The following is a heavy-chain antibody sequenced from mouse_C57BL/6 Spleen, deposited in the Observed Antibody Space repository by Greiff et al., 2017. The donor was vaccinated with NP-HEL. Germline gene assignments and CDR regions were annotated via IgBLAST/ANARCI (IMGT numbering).Heavy chain of an antibody. Sequence: QVTLKESGPGILQSSQTLSLTCSFSGFSLSTSGMGVSWIRQPSGKGLEWLAHIYWDDDKRYNPSLKSRLTISKDTSRNQVFLKITSVDTADTATYYCARRDDDYGSFAYWGQGTLVTVSA. CDR2: IYWDDDK. J-gene: IGHJ3*01. CDR1: GFSLSTSGMG. D-gene: IGHD2-4*01. V-gene: IGHV8-12*01. CDR3: ARRDDDYGSFAY.